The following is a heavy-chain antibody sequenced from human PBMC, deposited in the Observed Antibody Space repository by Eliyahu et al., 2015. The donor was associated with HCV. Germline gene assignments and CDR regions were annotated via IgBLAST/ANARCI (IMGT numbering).Heavy chain of an antibody. Sequence: QVQLVESGGGVVQPGRSLRLSCAASGFTFSNYDIHWVRQAPGKGLEWVAVISFDGTNKYYADPVRARFTLSRDSSKNTLYLQMNSLRAEDTAVYYCATGEAPRPVFEYWGQGTLVTVSS. D-gene: IGHD6-6*01. J-gene: IGHJ4*02. V-gene: IGHV3-30*03. CDR2: ISFDGTNK. CDR3: ATGEAPRPVFEY. CDR1: GFTFSNYD.